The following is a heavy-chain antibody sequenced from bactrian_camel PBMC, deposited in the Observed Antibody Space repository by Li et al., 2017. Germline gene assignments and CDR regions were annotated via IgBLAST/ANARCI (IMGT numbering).Heavy chain of an antibody. CDR2: IYTGDGTT. V-gene: IGHV3-2*01. Sequence: HVQLVESGGGLVQPGGSLRLSCAASGITFSNSYMHWVRQVPGKGLEWVSSIYTGDGTTNFADSVKGRFTISIDNAKTTLYLQMSNLRADDTAMYYCAIGLFADFGLGRGTQVTVS. CDR1: GITFSNSY. D-gene: IGHD5*01. J-gene: IGHJ4*01.